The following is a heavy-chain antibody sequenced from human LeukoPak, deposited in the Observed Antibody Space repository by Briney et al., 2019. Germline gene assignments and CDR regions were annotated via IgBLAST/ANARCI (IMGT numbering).Heavy chain of an antibody. J-gene: IGHJ4*02. D-gene: IGHD5-24*01. CDR3: SRDMGWQQFDQ. CDR2: INKDGGEK. CDR1: GFTFSDYW. Sequence: GGSLSLSRVPSGFTFSDYWMTWVRQAPGKGLERVANINKDGGEKYYMESVKGRFTISRDNAKNSLYLQMNSLTVEDTAVYYCSRDMGWQQFDQWGQGTLVTVSS. V-gene: IGHV3-7*01.